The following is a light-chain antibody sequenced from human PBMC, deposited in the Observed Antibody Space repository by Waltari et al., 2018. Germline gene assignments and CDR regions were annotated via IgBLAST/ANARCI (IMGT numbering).Light chain of an antibody. Sequence: PQDVPVDLMKVNREGSHSRGDWIPDRFSGASSGAERYLTISSLQSEDEADYYCQTGGHGTWVFGGGTKLTVL. V-gene: IGLV4-69*01. CDR3: QTGGHGTWV. J-gene: IGLJ3*02. CDR2: VNREGSH.